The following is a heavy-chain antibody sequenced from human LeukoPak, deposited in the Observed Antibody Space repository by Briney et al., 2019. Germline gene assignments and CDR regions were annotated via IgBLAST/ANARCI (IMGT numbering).Heavy chain of an antibody. CDR2: IYSGGST. CDR3: ARVSAYYDNQGAFDI. J-gene: IGHJ3*02. Sequence: GGSLRLSCAASGFTVSSNYMSWVRQAPGKGLEWVSVIYSGGSTYYADSVKGRFTISRDNSKNTLYLQMNSLRAEDTAVYYCARVSAYYDNQGAFDIWGQGTMVTVSS. D-gene: IGHD3-22*01. V-gene: IGHV3-66*02. CDR1: GFTVSSNY.